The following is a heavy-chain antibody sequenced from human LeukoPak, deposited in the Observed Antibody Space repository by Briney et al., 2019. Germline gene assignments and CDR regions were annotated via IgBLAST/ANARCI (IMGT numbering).Heavy chain of an antibody. CDR1: GFALRSYT. Sequence: GGSLRLSCAASGFALRSYTVTWVRQAPGKGLEWVAFIRYDGSNKYYADSVKGRFTISRDNSKNTLYLQMNSLRPEDTAVYYCAKQGCYSARCYPHYYYYYMDVWGKGTTVTVSS. CDR2: IRYDGSNK. J-gene: IGHJ6*03. V-gene: IGHV3-30*02. CDR3: AKQGCYSARCYPHYYYYYMDV. D-gene: IGHD2-2*01.